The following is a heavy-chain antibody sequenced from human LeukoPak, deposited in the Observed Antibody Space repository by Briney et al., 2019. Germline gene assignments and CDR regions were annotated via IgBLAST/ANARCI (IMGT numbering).Heavy chain of an antibody. J-gene: IGHJ5*02. Sequence: GGSLRLSCAVSGFTVSSNYMSWVRQAPGKGLEWVSVIHSGGSTYYADSVKGRFTTSRDDAKNMLYLHMNTLRAEDTAVYYCARGSGSYDWFDPWGQGTLVTVSS. CDR3: ARGSGSYDWFDP. V-gene: IGHV3-66*01. CDR2: IHSGGST. CDR1: GFTVSSNY. D-gene: IGHD3-10*01.